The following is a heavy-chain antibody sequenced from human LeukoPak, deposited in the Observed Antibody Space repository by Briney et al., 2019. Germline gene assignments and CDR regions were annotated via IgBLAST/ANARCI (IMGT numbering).Heavy chain of an antibody. D-gene: IGHD3-9*01. CDR3: ARDHYDILTGYYSIRPNHAFDI. CDR2: IYHSGST. J-gene: IGHJ3*02. Sequence: TSGTLSLTCAVSSGSISSSNWWSWVRQPPGKGLEWIGEIYHSGSTNYNPSLKSRVTISVDTSKNQFSLKLSSVTAADTAVYYCARDHYDILTGYYSIRPNHAFDIWGQGTMVTVSS. CDR1: SGSISSSNW. V-gene: IGHV4-4*02.